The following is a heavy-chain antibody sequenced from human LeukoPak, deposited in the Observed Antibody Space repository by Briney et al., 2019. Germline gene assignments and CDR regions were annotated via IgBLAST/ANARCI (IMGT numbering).Heavy chain of an antibody. D-gene: IGHD3-22*01. CDR3: ARDRHRYHYDGSGYPPY. Sequence: GGSLRLSCAASGFTFSEYYMSWIRQAPGKGLEWVSIISGAGSTIYYADSVKGRFTISRDNAKNSLFLQMNSLRAEDTAVYYCARDRHRYHYDGSGYPPYWGQGTLVTVSS. J-gene: IGHJ4*02. CDR2: ISGAGSTI. V-gene: IGHV3-11*04. CDR1: GFTFSEYY.